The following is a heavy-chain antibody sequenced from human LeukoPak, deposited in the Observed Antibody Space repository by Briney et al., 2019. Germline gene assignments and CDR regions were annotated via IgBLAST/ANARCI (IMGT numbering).Heavy chain of an antibody. CDR3: ARFAYCGGDCYYFDY. J-gene: IGHJ4*02. CDR2: ISSSSSYM. CDR1: GFTFSTYR. Sequence: GGSLRLSCAASGFTFSTYRMNWVRQAPGKGLEWVSSISSSSSYMYYADSLKGRFTISRDNAKNSLYLQMDSLRAEDTAVYYCARFAYCGGDCYYFDYWGQGTLVTVSS. V-gene: IGHV3-21*01. D-gene: IGHD2-21*01.